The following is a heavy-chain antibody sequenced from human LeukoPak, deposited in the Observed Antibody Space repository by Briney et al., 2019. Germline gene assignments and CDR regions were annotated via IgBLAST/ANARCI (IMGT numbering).Heavy chain of an antibody. CDR2: ISSSSSYI. CDR1: GFTFSSYS. D-gene: IGHD1-26*01. J-gene: IGHJ5*02. V-gene: IGHV3-21*01. Sequence: GGSLRLSCAASGFTFSSYSMNWVRQAPGKGLEWVSSISSSSSYIYYADSVKGRFTISRDNAKNSLYLQMNSLRAEDTAVYYCARALPSIVGATSTWGQGTLVTVSS. CDR3: ARALPSIVGATST.